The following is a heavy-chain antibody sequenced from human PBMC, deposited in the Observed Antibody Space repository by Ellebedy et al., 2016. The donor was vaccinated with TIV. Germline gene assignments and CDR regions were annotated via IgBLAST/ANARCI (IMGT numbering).Heavy chain of an antibody. D-gene: IGHD6-19*01. V-gene: IGHV3-7*04. J-gene: IGHJ4*02. CDR1: GFTFSSHW. Sequence: GESLKISXAASGFTFSSHWMSWVRQAPGKGLEWVANVKQDGSGKNYVDSVKGRFTISRDNAKNSLYLQVSSLRAEDTAVYYCAGGSGWLIDYWGQGTLVTVSS. CDR2: VKQDGSGK. CDR3: AGGSGWLIDY.